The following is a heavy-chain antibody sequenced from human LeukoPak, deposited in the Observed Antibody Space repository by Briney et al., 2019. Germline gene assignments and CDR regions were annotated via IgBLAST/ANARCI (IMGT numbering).Heavy chain of an antibody. Sequence: PSETLSLTCTVSGGSISSYYWSWIRQPPGKGLEWIGYIYYSGSTNYNPSLKSRVTISVDTSKNQFSLKLSSVTAVDTAVYYCARVPAPTSFYYYGMDVWGQGTTVTVSS. J-gene: IGHJ6*02. CDR2: IYYSGST. CDR1: GGSISSYY. CDR3: ARVPAPTSFYYYGMDV. V-gene: IGHV4-59*01.